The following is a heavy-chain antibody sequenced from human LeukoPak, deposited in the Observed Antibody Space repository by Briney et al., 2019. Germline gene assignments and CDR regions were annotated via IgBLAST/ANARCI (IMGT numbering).Heavy chain of an antibody. V-gene: IGHV3-30-3*01. J-gene: IGHJ5*02. CDR1: GFTFSSYA. CDR3: ARGPHATMIVVVTNWFDP. D-gene: IGHD3-22*01. Sequence: GGSLRLSCAASGFTFSSYAMHWVRQAPGKGLEWVAVISYDGSNKYYADSVKGRFTISRDNSKNTLYLQMNSLRAEDTAVYYCARGPHATMIVVVTNWFDPWGQGTLVTVSS. CDR2: ISYDGSNK.